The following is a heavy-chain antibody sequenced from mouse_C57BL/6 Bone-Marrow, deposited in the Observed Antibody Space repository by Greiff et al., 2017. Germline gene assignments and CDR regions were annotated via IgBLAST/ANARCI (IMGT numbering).Heavy chain of an antibody. CDR1: GYTFTDYE. V-gene: IGHV1-15*01. Sequence: QVQLQQSGAELVRPGASVTLSCKASGYTFTDYEMHWVKQTPVHGLEWIGAIDPETGGTAYNQKFKGKAILTADKSSSTAYMELRSLTSEDSAVYYCTRVVTGGIFAYWGQGTLVTVSA. CDR3: TRVVTGGIFAY. J-gene: IGHJ3*01. D-gene: IGHD2-2*01. CDR2: IDPETGGT.